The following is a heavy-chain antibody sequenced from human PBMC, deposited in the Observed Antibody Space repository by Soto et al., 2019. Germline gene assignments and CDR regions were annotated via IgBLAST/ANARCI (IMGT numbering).Heavy chain of an antibody. CDR1: GFTLSSYA. V-gene: IGHV3-23*01. D-gene: IGHD4-17*01. CDR3: ARDYTVTTFNYYYGMDV. Sequence: PGGSLRLSCAASGFTLSSYAMSWVRQAPGKGLEWVSVISGSGGSTYHADSVKGRFTISRDNSKNTLYLQMNSLRDEDTAVYYCARDYTVTTFNYYYGMDVWGQGTTVTVSS. J-gene: IGHJ6*02. CDR2: ISGSGGST.